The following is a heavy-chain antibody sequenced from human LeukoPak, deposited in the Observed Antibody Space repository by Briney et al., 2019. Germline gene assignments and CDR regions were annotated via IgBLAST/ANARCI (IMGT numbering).Heavy chain of an antibody. D-gene: IGHD1-26*01. V-gene: IGHV3-30-3*01. J-gene: IGHJ4*02. CDR1: GFTFSSYA. Sequence: GGSLRLSCAASGFTFSSYAMHWVRQAPGKGLEWVAVISYDGSNKYYADSVKGRFTISRDNSKNTLYLQMNSLRAEDTAVYYCARDLTVVGATPLGYWGQGTLVTVSS. CDR2: ISYDGSNK. CDR3: ARDLTVVGATPLGY.